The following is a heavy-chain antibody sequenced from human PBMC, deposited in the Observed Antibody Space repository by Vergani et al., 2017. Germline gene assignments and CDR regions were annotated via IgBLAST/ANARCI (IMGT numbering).Heavy chain of an antibody. V-gene: IGHV3-30*02. Sequence: QVQLVESGGGVVQRGGSLRLSCATSGFTFSNYDMQWSRQGPGKGLEFVAFIQFDGINQYYADSVKGRFTLSRDFSKNTLYLQMNSLRTDDTATYYCAKHFRGWCIDYWGQGTQVIVSS. J-gene: IGHJ4*02. CDR2: IQFDGINQ. CDR3: AKHFRGWCIDY. D-gene: IGHD4/OR15-4a*01. CDR1: GFTFSNYD.